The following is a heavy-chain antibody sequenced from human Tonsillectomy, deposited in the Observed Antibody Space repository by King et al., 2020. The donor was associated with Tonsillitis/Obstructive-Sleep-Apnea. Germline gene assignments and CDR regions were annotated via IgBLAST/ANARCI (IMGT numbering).Heavy chain of an antibody. J-gene: IGHJ5*02. Sequence: QLVQSGTEVREPGASVKISCKTSGYTFTSFHIHWVRQAPGQGLEWMGIAKSNAPVTIYAQKFQGRVTMTRDTSTSTAYMQLSGLTSDDTALYYCVRESPDTYWFGPWGQGTLVTVSS. D-gene: IGHD2-2*02. CDR2: AKSNAPVT. CDR1: GYTFTSFH. V-gene: IGHV1-46*01. CDR3: VRESPDTYWFGP.